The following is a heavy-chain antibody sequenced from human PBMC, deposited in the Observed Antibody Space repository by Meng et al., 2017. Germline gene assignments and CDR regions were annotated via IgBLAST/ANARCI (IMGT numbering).Heavy chain of an antibody. V-gene: IGHV2-5*02. J-gene: IGHJ4*02. D-gene: IGHD3-22*01. CDR1: GFSLSTSGVG. CDR3: ALAYDSSGYYVGYYFDY. CDR2: IYWDDDK. Sequence: QITLKESCPTLVKPTPTLTLTCTFSGFSLSTSGVGVGWIRQPPGKALEWLALIYWDDDKRYSPSLKSRLTITKDTSKNQVVLTMTNMDPADTATYYCALAYDSSGYYVGYYFDYWGQGTLVTVSS.